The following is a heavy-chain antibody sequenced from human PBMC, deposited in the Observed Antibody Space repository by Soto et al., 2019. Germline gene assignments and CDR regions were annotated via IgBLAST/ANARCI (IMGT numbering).Heavy chain of an antibody. Sequence: QVQLVQSGAEVKKPGSSVKVSCKASGGTFSSYTISWVRQAPGQGLEWMGRIIPILGIANYAQKFQGRVTITADKATRTAYMELSSLRSEDTAVYYCALLRWSGRVEDYWGQGTLVTVSS. J-gene: IGHJ4*02. CDR3: ALLRWSGRVEDY. CDR1: GGTFSSYT. D-gene: IGHD2-15*01. CDR2: IIPILGIA. V-gene: IGHV1-69*02.